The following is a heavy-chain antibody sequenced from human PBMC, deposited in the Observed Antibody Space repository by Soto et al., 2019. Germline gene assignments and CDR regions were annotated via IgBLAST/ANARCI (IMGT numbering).Heavy chain of an antibody. CDR3: ARHVGPASNPFDF. V-gene: IGHV4-59*08. CDR1: GGSISGYY. J-gene: IGHJ3*01. Sequence: PSETLSLTCTVSGGSISGYYWSWIRQPPGKGLEWIGYIYYSGGTNYNPSLKSRVTISVDTSRNQFSLKLSSVTAADTAVYYCARHVGPASNPFDFWGQGTMVTVSS. CDR2: IYYSGGT.